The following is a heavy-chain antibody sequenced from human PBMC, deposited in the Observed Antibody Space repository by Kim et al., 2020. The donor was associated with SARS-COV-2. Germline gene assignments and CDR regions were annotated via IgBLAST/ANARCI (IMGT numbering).Heavy chain of an antibody. V-gene: IGHV3-30*04. D-gene: IGHD3-10*01. Sequence: GGSLRLSCAASGFTFSTYAMHWVRQTPGKGLEWVAVISNDGSNIYYVDSVKGRFTISRDNSKNTLYLQMNSLRADDTAVYFCASVQFTYGHDYWGQGTLVTVSS. CDR1: GFTFSTYA. CDR2: ISNDGSNI. J-gene: IGHJ4*02. CDR3: ASVQFTYGHDY.